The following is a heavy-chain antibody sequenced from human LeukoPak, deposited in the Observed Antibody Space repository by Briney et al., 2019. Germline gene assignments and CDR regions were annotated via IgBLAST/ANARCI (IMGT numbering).Heavy chain of an antibody. CDR2: IYPGDSDT. Sequence: GESLQISCKGSGYSFTSYWIGWVRQMPGKGLEWMGIIYPGDSDTRYSPSFQGQVTISADKSISTAYLQWSSLKASDTAMYYCARQPSTVTTIRSGLDYWGQGTLVTVSS. J-gene: IGHJ4*02. V-gene: IGHV5-51*01. CDR3: ARQPSTVTTIRSGLDY. CDR1: GYSFTSYW. D-gene: IGHD4-17*01.